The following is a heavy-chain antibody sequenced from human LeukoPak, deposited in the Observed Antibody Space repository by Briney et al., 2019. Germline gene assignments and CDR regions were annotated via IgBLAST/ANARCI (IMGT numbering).Heavy chain of an antibody. CDR2: INPNSGGT. CDR1: GYTFTTYA. CDR3: ARVSELLWAAAIFDY. V-gene: IGHV1-2*02. J-gene: IGHJ4*02. Sequence: GASVKVSCKTSGYTFTTYAISWVRQAPGQGLEWMGWINPNSGGTNYAQKFQGRVTMTRDTSISTAYMELSRLRSDDTAVYYCARVSELLWAAAIFDYWGQGTLVTVSS. D-gene: IGHD6-13*01.